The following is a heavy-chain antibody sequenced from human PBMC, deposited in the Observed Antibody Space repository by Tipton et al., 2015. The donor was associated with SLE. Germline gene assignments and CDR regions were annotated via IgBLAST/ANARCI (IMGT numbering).Heavy chain of an antibody. CDR3: VRRWDAFDV. CDR1: GFTFSNYW. V-gene: IGHV3-7*01. CDR2: IKQDGSEK. J-gene: IGHJ3*01. Sequence: GSLRLSCAGSGFTFSNYWMSWVRQAPGKGLEWVADIKQDGSEKLYADSVKDRFLISRDNALHSLYLQMNRLRVDDTVRYFCVRRWDAFDVWGQGTTVTVSS.